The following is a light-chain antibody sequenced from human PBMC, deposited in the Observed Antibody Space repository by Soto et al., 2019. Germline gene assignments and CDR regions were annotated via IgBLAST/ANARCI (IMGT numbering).Light chain of an antibody. CDR2: KAS. Sequence: DIQMTQSPSTLSASVGDRVTITCRASQSIKNWLAWYQQKPGEAPKLLIYKASTLESGVPSRFSGSGSGTEFTLTISCLQPEAVATYYCQKYNSYSQFTFGPGTKVDIK. V-gene: IGKV1-5*03. J-gene: IGKJ3*01. CDR3: QKYNSYSQFT. CDR1: QSIKNW.